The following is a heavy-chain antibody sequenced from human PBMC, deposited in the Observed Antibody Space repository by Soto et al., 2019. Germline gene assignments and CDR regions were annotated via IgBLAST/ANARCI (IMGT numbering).Heavy chain of an antibody. D-gene: IGHD4-17*01. J-gene: IGHJ4*02. V-gene: IGHV4-59*01. CDR3: AGVYGDYLDY. CDR2: IYYSGST. CDR1: GGSISSYY. Sequence: SETLSLTCTVSGGSISSYYWSWIRQPPGKGLEWIGYIYYSGSTNYNPSLKSRVTISVDTSKNQFSLKLSSVTAADTAVYYCAGVYGDYLDYWGQGTLVTVSS.